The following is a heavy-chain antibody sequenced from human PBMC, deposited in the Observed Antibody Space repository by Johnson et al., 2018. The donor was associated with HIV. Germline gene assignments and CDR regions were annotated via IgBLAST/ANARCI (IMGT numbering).Heavy chain of an antibody. CDR1: GFTFSGYG. CDR2: IWYDGSNK. J-gene: IGHJ3*02. D-gene: IGHD5-24*01. Sequence: QVQLVESGGGFVQPGRSLRLSCAASGFTFSGYGMHWVRQAPGKGLEWVAVIWYDGSNKDYADSVKGRFTISRDNSKNTLYLQMNSLRAEDTAVFYCARDQFGTITTGGDGAFDIWGQGTMVTVSS. CDR3: ARDQFGTITTGGDGAFDI. V-gene: IGHV3-33*08.